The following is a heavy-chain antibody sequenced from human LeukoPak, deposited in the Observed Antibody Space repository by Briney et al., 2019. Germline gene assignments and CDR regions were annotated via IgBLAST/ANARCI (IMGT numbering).Heavy chain of an antibody. V-gene: IGHV4-31*03. J-gene: IGHJ2*01. CDR3: ARAARQGFTMIVVPFFYFDL. CDR2: INHSGST. D-gene: IGHD3-22*01. CDR1: GGPISIGASD. Sequence: SETLSLICTFSGGPISIGASDWGSIRQHPKRGLEWVGYINHSGSTYYNPSLGSRVTMSVDTSKNQFSLKLSSVTAADSAVYYCARAARQGFTMIVVPFFYFDLWGRGALVTVSS.